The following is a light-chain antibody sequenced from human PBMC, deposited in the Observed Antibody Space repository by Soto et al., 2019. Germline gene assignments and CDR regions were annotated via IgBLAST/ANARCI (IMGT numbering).Light chain of an antibody. CDR1: HSLLHSNGDIY. J-gene: IGKJ5*01. Sequence: VMSLPPLSLPVTPGEPASISCRSSHSLLHSNGDIYLEWYLQKPGQSPQLLIYLRSLRAAGVPDRFSGGGSGTDFTLKIRRVEAEDVGVYYCMHGKHWPITFGQGARLAIK. V-gene: IGKV2-28*01. CDR3: MHGKHWPIT. CDR2: LRS.